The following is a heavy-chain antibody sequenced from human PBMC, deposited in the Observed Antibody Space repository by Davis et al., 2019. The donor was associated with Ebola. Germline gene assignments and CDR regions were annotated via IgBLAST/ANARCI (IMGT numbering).Heavy chain of an antibody. CDR1: GYTFTGYY. CDR2: INPNSGGT. CDR3: AREVFRGGVPAAMGY. Sequence: AASVKVSCKASGYTFTGYYMHWVRQAPGQGLEWMGWINPNSGGTNYAQKFQGWVTMTRDTSISTAYMELSRLRSDDTAVYYCAREVFRGGVPAAMGYWGQGTLVTVSS. V-gene: IGHV1-2*04. D-gene: IGHD2-2*01. J-gene: IGHJ4*02.